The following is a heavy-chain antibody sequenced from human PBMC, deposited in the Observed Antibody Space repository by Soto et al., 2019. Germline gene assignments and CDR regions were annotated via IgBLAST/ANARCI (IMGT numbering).Heavy chain of an antibody. CDR3: ARGSHDILIGPPCVWYFDL. CDR2: INDRGSI. J-gene: IGHJ2*01. V-gene: IGHV4-34*01. Sequence: QVQLQQWGAGPLRPLETLSLTCGVSGGSFSGYYWAWIRQSPGKGLEWIGEINDRGSINYNPSLKSRVSISIDPSKKHYTLVLRSVTAADSGVYCCARGSHDILIGPPCVWYFDLWGRGTEFTMSS. CDR1: GGSFSGYY. D-gene: IGHD3-9*01.